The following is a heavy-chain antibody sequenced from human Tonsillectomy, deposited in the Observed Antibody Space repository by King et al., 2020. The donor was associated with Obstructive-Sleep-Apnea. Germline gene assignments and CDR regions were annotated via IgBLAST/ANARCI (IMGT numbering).Heavy chain of an antibody. Sequence: VQLQESGPGLVKPSETLSLTCTVSGGSISSYYLSWIRQPPGKGLEWIGYIYYSGKTNYNPSLKSRVTISADTSKNQFSLRLSSVTAADTAVYYCATQGYSYGPFDYWGQGTLVTVSS. V-gene: IGHV4-59*01. D-gene: IGHD5-18*01. J-gene: IGHJ4*02. CDR3: ATQGYSYGPFDY. CDR1: GGSISSYY. CDR2: IYYSGKT.